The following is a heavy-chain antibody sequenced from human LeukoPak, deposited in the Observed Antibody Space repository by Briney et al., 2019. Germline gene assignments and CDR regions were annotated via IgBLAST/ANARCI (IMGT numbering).Heavy chain of an antibody. V-gene: IGHV3-23*01. CDR2: ISGSGGST. J-gene: IGHJ6*03. CDR3: ARESSSSGYYYYYMDV. CDR1: GFTFSSYA. D-gene: IGHD6-6*01. Sequence: PGGSLRLSCAASGFTFSSYAMSWVRQAPGKGLEWVSAISGSGGSTYYADSVKGRFTISRDNSKNTLYLQMNSLRAEDTAVYYCARESSSSGYYYYYMDVWGKGTTVTVSS.